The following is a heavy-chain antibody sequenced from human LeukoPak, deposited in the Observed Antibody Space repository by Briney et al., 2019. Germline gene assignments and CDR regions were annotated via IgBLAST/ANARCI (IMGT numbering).Heavy chain of an antibody. Sequence: PGGSLRLSCAASGFTFDSYAMSWVRQAPGKGLEWVSTISGFGGATYHADSVKGRFTISRDNSKNTLYLQMNSLRAEDTAVYYCAKGLLSTDIKPYFDSWGQGTLVTVSS. CDR2: ISGFGGAT. D-gene: IGHD5-12*01. J-gene: IGHJ4*02. V-gene: IGHV3-23*01. CDR3: AKGLLSTDIKPYFDS. CDR1: GFTFDSYA.